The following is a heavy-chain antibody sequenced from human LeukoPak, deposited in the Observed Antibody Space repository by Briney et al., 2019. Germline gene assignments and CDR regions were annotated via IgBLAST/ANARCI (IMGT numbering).Heavy chain of an antibody. V-gene: IGHV4-30-4*08. J-gene: IGHJ5*02. Sequence: LRLSCAASGFTFSSYAMSWVRQAPGKGLEWIGYIYYSGSTYYNPSLKSRVTISVDTSKNQFSLKLSSVTAADTAVYYCARGYCSSTSCSNWFDPWGQGTLVTVSS. CDR3: ARGYCSSTSCSNWFDP. CDR1: GFTFSSYA. CDR2: IYYSGST. D-gene: IGHD2-2*01.